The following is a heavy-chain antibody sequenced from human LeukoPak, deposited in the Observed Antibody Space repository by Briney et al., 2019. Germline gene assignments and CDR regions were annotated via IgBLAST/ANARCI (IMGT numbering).Heavy chain of an antibody. Sequence: ASVTVSFKASGYIFTSYGISWVRQAPGQGLEWMGWISAYNGNTNYAQKFRGRVTMTAGTSTNTAYMELRSLKSDDTAVYYCARDMETGGSCYFNCYYGLDVWGQGTTVTVSS. CDR3: ARDMETGGSCYFNCYYGLDV. CDR2: ISAYNGNT. J-gene: IGHJ6*02. V-gene: IGHV1-18*01. D-gene: IGHD2-15*01. CDR1: GYIFTSYG.